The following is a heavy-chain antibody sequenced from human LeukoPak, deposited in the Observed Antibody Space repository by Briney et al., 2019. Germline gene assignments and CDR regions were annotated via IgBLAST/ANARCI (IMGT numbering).Heavy chain of an antibody. CDR1: GFIFSSYE. CDR2: ISSSGSTI. J-gene: IGHJ6*04. CDR3: AELGITMIGGV. Sequence: GGSLRLSCAASGFIFSSYEMNWVRQAPGKGLEWVSYISSSGSTIYYADSVKGRFTISRDNAKNSLYLQMNSLRAEDTTVYYCAELGITMIGGVWGKGTTVTVSS. V-gene: IGHV3-48*03. D-gene: IGHD3-10*02.